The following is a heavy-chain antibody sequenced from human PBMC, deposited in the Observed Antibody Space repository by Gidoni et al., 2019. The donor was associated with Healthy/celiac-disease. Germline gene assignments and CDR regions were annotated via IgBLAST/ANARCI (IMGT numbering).Heavy chain of an antibody. Sequence: FTGYYMHWVRQAPGQGLEWMGWINPNSGGTNYAQKFQGRVTMTRDTSISTAYMELSRLRSDDTAVYYCARGRRVGGSGPGAFDIWGQGTMVTVSS. V-gene: IGHV1-2*02. D-gene: IGHD3-10*01. CDR2: INPNSGGT. CDR1: FTGYY. J-gene: IGHJ3*02. CDR3: ARGRRVGGSGPGAFDI.